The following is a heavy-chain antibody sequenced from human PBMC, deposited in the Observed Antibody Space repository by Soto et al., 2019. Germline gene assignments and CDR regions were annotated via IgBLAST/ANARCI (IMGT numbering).Heavy chain of an antibody. V-gene: IGHV1-69*12. CDR1: GDTFGTFA. D-gene: IGHD4-4*01. CDR3: ATTPRTYTAFFEF. Sequence: VQLVQSGAEVKKPGSSVKVSCKTSGDTFGTFAINWIRQAPGRGLEWLGGGVPVFGTPNYAPEFQGRVTITADESATTTFMAWISRRSDDAAIYYCATTPRTYTAFFEFWGLGTLVLVSS. CDR2: GVPVFGTP. J-gene: IGHJ4*02.